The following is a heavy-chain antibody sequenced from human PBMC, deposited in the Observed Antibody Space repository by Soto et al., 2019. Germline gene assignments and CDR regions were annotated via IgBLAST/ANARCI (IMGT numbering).Heavy chain of an antibody. J-gene: IGHJ4*02. CDR3: AKADGDYNIAY. CDR1: GFTFSNYA. Sequence: EVQLLESGGGLVQPGGSLRLSCAASGFTFSNYAMSWVRQAPGKGLEWVSTISPTGTSPYYADSVKGRFTISRDNSKNTLYLQMNSLRAEDTAVYYCAKADGDYNIAYWGQGTLVTVSS. V-gene: IGHV3-23*01. D-gene: IGHD4-17*01. CDR2: ISPTGTSP.